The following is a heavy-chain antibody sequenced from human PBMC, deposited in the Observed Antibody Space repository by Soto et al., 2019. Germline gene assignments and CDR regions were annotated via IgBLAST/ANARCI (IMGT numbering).Heavy chain of an antibody. CDR2: IYYSGST. CDR3: ARAVRGSYYDS. Sequence: QVQLQESGPGLVKPSQTLSLTCTVSGGSISSGDYYWSWIRQPPGKGLAWIGYIYYSGSTYYNPSLQCRVTISVATSKYQFSLKLSSVTAADTAVYYCARAVRGSYYDSWGQGTLVTVSS. V-gene: IGHV4-30-4*01. J-gene: IGHJ4*02. CDR1: GGSISSGDYY. D-gene: IGHD1-26*01.